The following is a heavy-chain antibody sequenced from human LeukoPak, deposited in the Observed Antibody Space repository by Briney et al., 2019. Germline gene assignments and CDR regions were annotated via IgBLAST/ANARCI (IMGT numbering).Heavy chain of an antibody. V-gene: IGHV3-11*01. CDR2: ISSSGSTI. CDR1: EFTFSDYY. CDR3: ARMLYGRPNNWFDP. Sequence: GGSLRLSCAASEFTFSDYYMSWIRQAPGKGLEWVSYISSSGSTIYYADSVKGRFTISRDNAKNSLYLQMNSLRAEDTAVYYCARMLYGRPNNWFDPWGQGTLVTVSS. J-gene: IGHJ5*02. D-gene: IGHD2-8*01.